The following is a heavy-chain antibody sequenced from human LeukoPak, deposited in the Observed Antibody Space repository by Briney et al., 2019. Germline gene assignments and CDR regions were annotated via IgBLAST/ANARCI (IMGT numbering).Heavy chain of an antibody. CDR2: IRYVGINK. CDR1: GFTFSTYG. J-gene: IGHJ6*03. D-gene: IGHD1-1*01. CDR3: AKRGVERVGDYHYYYYLDV. Sequence: GGSLRLSCAASGFTFSTYGMHWVRQAPGKGLEWVSFIRYVGINKYYADSVKGRFTISRDTSKNTLFLQMNSLRAEDTALYYCAKRGVERVGDYHYYYYLDVWGKGTTVTVSS. V-gene: IGHV3-30*02.